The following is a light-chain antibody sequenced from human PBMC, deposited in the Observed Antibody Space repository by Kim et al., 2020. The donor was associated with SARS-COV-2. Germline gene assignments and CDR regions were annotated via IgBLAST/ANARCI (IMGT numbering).Light chain of an antibody. V-gene: IGKV3-15*01. CDR3: QQYNDWPYT. J-gene: IGKJ2*01. Sequence: EIVMTQSPATLSVSPGERATLSCRASQSVGSNLAWYQQEPGQAPRLLIYGASTRATGIPARFSGSGSGTEFTLTITSLQSEDFAVHYCQQYNDWPYTFGQGTKLEI. CDR1: QSVGSN. CDR2: GAS.